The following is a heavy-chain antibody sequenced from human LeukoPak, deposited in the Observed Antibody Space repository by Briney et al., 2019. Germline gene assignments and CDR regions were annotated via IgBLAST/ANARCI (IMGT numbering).Heavy chain of an antibody. D-gene: IGHD5-24*01. Sequence: GESLKISCKGSGYSFTTFWIDWVRQMPGKGLEWMGIIYAGDSDTRYSPPFQGQVTISVDKSISTAFLQWNSLKASDTAMYYCARQGYNSMEVWGQGTAVTVSS. J-gene: IGHJ6*02. CDR2: IYAGDSDT. V-gene: IGHV5-51*01. CDR1: GYSFTTFW. CDR3: ARQGYNSMEV.